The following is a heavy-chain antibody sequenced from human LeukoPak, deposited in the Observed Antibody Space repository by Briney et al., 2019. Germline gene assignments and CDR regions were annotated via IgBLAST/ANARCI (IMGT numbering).Heavy chain of an antibody. V-gene: IGHV3-23*01. CDR2: ISGSGGST. Sequence: HPGGSLRLSCAASGFTFSSYAMSWVRQAPGKGLEWVSAISGSGGSTYYADSVKGRFTISRDNSENTLYLQMNSLRAEDTAVYYCARGKRGIAVAGSFFWGQGTLVTVSS. CDR3: ARGKRGIAVAGSFF. CDR1: GFTFSSYA. J-gene: IGHJ4*02. D-gene: IGHD6-19*01.